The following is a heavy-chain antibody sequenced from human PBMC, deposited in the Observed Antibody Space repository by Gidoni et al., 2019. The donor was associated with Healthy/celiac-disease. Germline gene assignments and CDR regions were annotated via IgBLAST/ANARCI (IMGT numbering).Heavy chain of an antibody. D-gene: IGHD6-13*01. CDR3: ARPLLYSSSWYGNEDDAFDI. CDR2: IYYSGST. Sequence: QLQLQESGPGLVKPSETLSLTCTVSGGSISSSSYYWGWIRQPPGKGLEWIGSIYYSGSTYYNPSLKSRVTISVDTSKNQFSLKLSSVTAADTAVYYCARPLLYSSSWYGNEDDAFDIWGQGTMVTVSS. J-gene: IGHJ3*02. V-gene: IGHV4-39*01. CDR1: GGSISSSSYY.